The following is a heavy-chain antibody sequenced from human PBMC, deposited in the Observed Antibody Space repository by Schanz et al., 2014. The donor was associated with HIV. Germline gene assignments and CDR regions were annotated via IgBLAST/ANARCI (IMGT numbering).Heavy chain of an antibody. V-gene: IGHV4-34*01. J-gene: IGHJ2*01. CDR3: AREDVSYWSFDL. CDR2: INHSGST. D-gene: IGHD3-10*02. CDR1: GGSFGGYY. Sequence: QVQLQQWGAGLLKPSETLSLTCAVYGGSFGGYYWSWIRQSPGKGLQWIGEINHSGSTNYNPSLKSRVTISVDTSKNQFSLKLSSVTAADTAVYYCAREDVSYWSFDLWGRGTLVTVSS.